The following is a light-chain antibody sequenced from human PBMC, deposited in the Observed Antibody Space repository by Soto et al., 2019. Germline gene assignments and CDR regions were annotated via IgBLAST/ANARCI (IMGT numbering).Light chain of an antibody. CDR2: DVS. V-gene: IGLV2-14*03. Sequence: QSALTQPASVSGSPGQSITISCTGTSSDIGDSNYVSWYQQHPGKAPQLVIYDVSTRPSGVTNRFSGSKSANTASLTISGLQAEDEAAYYCSSFRSSSTSYVFGTGTKVTVL. J-gene: IGLJ1*01. CDR1: SSDIGDSNY. CDR3: SSFRSSSTSYV.